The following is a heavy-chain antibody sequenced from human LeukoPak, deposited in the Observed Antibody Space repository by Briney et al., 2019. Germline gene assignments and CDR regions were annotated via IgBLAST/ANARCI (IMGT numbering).Heavy chain of an antibody. V-gene: IGHV3-21*01. J-gene: IGHJ6*03. Sequence: GGSLRLSCAASGFTFSSYSMNWVRKAPGKGLEWVSSISSSSSYIYYADSVKGRFTISGDNAKNSLYLQMNSLRAEDTAVYYCARDGGQYSSSSPYYYYYYMDVWGKGTTVTVSS. CDR2: ISSSSSYI. D-gene: IGHD6-6*01. CDR3: ARDGGQYSSSSPYYYYYYMDV. CDR1: GFTFSSYS.